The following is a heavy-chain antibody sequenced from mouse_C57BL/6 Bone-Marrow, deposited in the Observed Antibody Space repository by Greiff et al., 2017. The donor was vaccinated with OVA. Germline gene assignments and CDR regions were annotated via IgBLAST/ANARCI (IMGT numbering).Heavy chain of an antibody. Sequence: QVQLQQSGAELVRPGTSVKVSCKASGYAFTNYLIEWVKQRPGQGLEWIGVINPGSGGTNYNEKFKGKATLTADKSSSTAYMQLSSLTSEDSAVYFCARSDYYGSTPYWDFDVWGTGTTVTVSS. CDR2: INPGSGGT. V-gene: IGHV1-54*01. D-gene: IGHD1-1*01. CDR1: GYAFTNYL. CDR3: ARSDYYGSTPYWDFDV. J-gene: IGHJ1*03.